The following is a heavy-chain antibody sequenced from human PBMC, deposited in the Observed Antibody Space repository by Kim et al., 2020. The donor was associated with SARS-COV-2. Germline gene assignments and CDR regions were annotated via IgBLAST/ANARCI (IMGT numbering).Heavy chain of an antibody. Sequence: SETLSLTCTVSGGSISSGGYYWSWIRQHPGKGLEWIGYIYYSGSTYYNPSLKSRVTISVDTSKNQFSLKLSSVTAADTAVYYCARVSWFGELFSPDYWGQGTLVTVPS. D-gene: IGHD3-10*01. CDR2: IYYSGST. CDR3: ARVSWFGELFSPDY. V-gene: IGHV4-31*03. CDR1: GGSISSGGYY. J-gene: IGHJ4*02.